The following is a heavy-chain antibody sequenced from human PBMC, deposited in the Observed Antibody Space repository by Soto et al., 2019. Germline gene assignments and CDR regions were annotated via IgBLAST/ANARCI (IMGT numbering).Heavy chain of an antibody. CDR2: ISPGGDII. Sequence: GGSLRLSCAASGFSLRDYYMTWIRQAPGKGLELLSYISPGGDIIKYADPVKGRFIISRDNAKNSLYLHMNSLRAEDTAVYYCTRDPRMTDFWGQGTLVAVSS. J-gene: IGHJ4*02. CDR1: GFSLRDYY. CDR3: TRDPRMTDF. V-gene: IGHV3-11*01.